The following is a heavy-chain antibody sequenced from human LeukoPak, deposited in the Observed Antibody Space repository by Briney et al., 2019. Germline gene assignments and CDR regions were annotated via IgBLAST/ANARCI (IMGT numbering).Heavy chain of an antibody. V-gene: IGHV1-2*02. D-gene: IGHD6-6*01. J-gene: IGHJ3*02. CDR2: IYPYSGDT. Sequence: GASVTVSCKASGYTFTDYYIHWVRQAAGQGLEWMGWIYPYSGDTNYAQNFQGRVTMTRDTSISTAYMELSSLKSDDTAVYYCARDRNSGSSLDIWGQGTMLTVSS. CDR1: GYTFTDYY. CDR3: ARDRNSGSSLDI.